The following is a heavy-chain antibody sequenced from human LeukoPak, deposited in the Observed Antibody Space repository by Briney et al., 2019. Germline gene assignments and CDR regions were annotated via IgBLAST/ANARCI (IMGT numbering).Heavy chain of an antibody. CDR2: INHSGST. Sequence: PSETLSLTCAVYGGSFSGYYWSWIRQPPGKGLEWIGEINHSGSTNYNPSLKSRVTISVDTSKNQFSLKLSSVTAADTAVYYCAREAAAVQDYWGQGTLVTVSS. CDR1: GGSFSGYY. D-gene: IGHD6-13*01. CDR3: AREAAAVQDY. V-gene: IGHV4-34*01. J-gene: IGHJ4*02.